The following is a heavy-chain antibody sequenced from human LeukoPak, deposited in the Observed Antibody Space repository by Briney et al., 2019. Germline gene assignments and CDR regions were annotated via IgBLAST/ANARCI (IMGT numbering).Heavy chain of an antibody. CDR1: GYTFTSYD. Sequence: ASVKVSCKASGYTFTSYDINWVRQATGQGLEWMGWMNPNSGNTGYAQKFQGRVTITRNTSISTAYMELSSLRSEDTAVYYCARAMTYYYDSSGDDAFDIWGQGTMVTVSS. D-gene: IGHD3-22*01. V-gene: IGHV1-8*03. J-gene: IGHJ3*02. CDR2: MNPNSGNT. CDR3: ARAMTYYYDSSGDDAFDI.